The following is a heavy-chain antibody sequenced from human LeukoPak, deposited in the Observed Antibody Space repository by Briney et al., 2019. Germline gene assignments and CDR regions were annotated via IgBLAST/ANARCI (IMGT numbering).Heavy chain of an antibody. Sequence: GGSLRLSCAASGFTFSSYSMNWVRQAPGKGLEWVSSISSSSSYIYYADSVKGRFTISRDNAKDSLYLQMSSLRAEDTAVYYCARDERHYDSSGYVLFDYWGQGTLVTVSS. J-gene: IGHJ4*02. D-gene: IGHD3-22*01. CDR3: ARDERHYDSSGYVLFDY. CDR1: GFTFSSYS. CDR2: ISSSSSYI. V-gene: IGHV3-21*01.